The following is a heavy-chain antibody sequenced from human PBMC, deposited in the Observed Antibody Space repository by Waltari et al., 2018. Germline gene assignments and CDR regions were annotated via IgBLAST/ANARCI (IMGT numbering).Heavy chain of an antibody. Sequence: EVQLVESGGGLVQPGGSLRLSCSGSGFTFTNHWMCGVRQAPGKGPEGVASIKQDGSEKDYVDSMKGRFTISRDNAKNSLSLQMDSLRAEDTAVYFCARGVTTVEYWGQGTLVTVSS. J-gene: IGHJ4*02. CDR2: IKQDGSEK. V-gene: IGHV3-7*04. CDR1: GFTFTNHW. D-gene: IGHD2-21*02. CDR3: ARGVTTVEY.